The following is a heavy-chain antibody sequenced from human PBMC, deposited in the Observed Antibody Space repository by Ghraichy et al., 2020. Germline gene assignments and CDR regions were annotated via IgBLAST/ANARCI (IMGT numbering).Heavy chain of an antibody. CDR3: ARQITIAARPWWFDP. CDR1: GGSISSYY. D-gene: IGHD6-6*01. J-gene: IGHJ5*02. CDR2: IYYSGST. V-gene: IGHV4-59*01. Sequence: SETLSLTCTVSGGSISSYYWSWIRQPPGKGLEWIGYIYYSGSTNYNPSLKSRVTISVDTSKNQFSLKLSSVTAADTAVYYCARQITIAARPWWFDPWGQGTLVTVSS.